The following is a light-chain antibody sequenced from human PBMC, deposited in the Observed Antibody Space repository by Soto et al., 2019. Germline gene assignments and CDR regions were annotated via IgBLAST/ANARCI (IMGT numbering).Light chain of an antibody. CDR3: GTWDSSLSAGV. CDR1: SSNIEKNY. CDR2: DNN. J-gene: IGLJ1*01. V-gene: IGLV1-51*01. Sequence: QSVLTQPPSVSAAPGQKVTISCSGSSSNIEKNYVSWYQHLPGTAPKLLIYDNNKRASGVPDRFSGSKSDTSATLDITGLQTWDEADYYCGTWDSSLSAGVFGAGTKVTVL.